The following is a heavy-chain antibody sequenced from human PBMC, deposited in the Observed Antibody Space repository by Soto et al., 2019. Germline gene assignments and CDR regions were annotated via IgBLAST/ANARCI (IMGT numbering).Heavy chain of an antibody. CDR1: GFTFSSYW. D-gene: IGHD3-10*01. J-gene: IGHJ5*02. Sequence: EVQLVESGGGLVQPGGSLRLSCAASGFTFSSYWMHWVRQAPGKGLVWVSRINSDGSSTSYADSVKGRFTISRDNAKNTRYLQMNRLRAEDTAGYYCARDSPGGDWFDPWGQGTLVTVSS. CDR3: ARDSPGGDWFDP. V-gene: IGHV3-74*01. CDR2: INSDGSST.